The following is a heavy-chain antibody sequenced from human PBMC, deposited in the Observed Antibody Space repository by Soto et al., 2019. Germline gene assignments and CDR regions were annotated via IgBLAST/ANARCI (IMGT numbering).Heavy chain of an antibody. J-gene: IGHJ5*01. CDR2: ISGSGIST. Sequence: EVQLLESGGDSVQPGGSLRLCCAASGFSFSNYAMSWIRQAPGKGLEWVSTISGSGISTYYAASVKGRFTISGDNSHNTPYLQMNSLRGEHTAAYYCAKDNTWYSSGWYDSWGQGTLVTVSS. CDR1: GFSFSNYA. D-gene: IGHD6-19*01. CDR3: AKDNTWYSSGWYDS. V-gene: IGHV3-23*01.